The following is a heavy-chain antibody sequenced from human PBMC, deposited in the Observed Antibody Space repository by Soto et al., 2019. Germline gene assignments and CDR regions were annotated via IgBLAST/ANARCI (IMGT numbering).Heavy chain of an antibody. D-gene: IGHD3-10*01. CDR2: ISAYNGNT. CDR3: AREDTMGPSYYYGMDV. J-gene: IGHJ6*02. CDR1: GYTFTSYG. Sequence: ASVKVSCKASGYTFTSYGISWVRQAPGQGLEWMGWISAYNGNTNYAQKLQGRVTMTTDTSTSTAYMELRSLRSDDTAVYYCAREDTMGPSYYYGMDVWGQGTTVTVSS. V-gene: IGHV1-18*01.